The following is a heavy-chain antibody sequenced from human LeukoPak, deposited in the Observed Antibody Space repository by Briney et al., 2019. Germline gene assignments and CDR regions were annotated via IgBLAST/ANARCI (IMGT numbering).Heavy chain of an antibody. CDR2: ISGNGGIT. V-gene: IGHV3-23*01. CDR1: GFTFSSYS. J-gene: IGHJ4*02. Sequence: AGGSLRLSCAASGFTFSSYSMSWVRQAPGRGLEWVSVISGNGGITYYIDSVKGRFTISRDNSKNTLYLQMSSLRAEDTAVYYCAKDFRAIWFGELFDYWGQGTLVTVSS. D-gene: IGHD3-10*01. CDR3: AKDFRAIWFGELFDY.